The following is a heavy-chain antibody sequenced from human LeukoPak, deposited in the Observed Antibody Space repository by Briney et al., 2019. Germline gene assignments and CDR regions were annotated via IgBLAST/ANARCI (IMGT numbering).Heavy chain of an antibody. CDR1: GYTLTELS. J-gene: IGHJ6*02. V-gene: IGHV1-24*01. CDR3: ATASSGLVAVYYYGMDV. CDR2: FDPEDGET. D-gene: IGHD6-19*01. Sequence: ASVKVSCKVSGYTLTELSMHWVRQAPGNGLEWMGGFDPEDGETIYAQKFQGRVTMTEDTSTDTAYMELSSLRSEDTAVYYCATASSGLVAVYYYGMDVWGQGTTVTVSS.